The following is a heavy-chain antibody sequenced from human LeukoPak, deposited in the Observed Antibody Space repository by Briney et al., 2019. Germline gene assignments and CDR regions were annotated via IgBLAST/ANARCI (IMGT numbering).Heavy chain of an antibody. CDR3: ARVHSKPNWFDP. CDR1: GYTFTSYD. Sequence: ASVKVSCKASGYTFTSYDINWVRQATGQGLEWMGWMNPNSGNTGYAQKFQGGVTITRNTSISTAYMELSSLRSEDTAVYYCARVHSKPNWFDPWGQGTLVTVSS. J-gene: IGHJ5*02. D-gene: IGHD1-14*01. V-gene: IGHV1-8*03. CDR2: MNPNSGNT.